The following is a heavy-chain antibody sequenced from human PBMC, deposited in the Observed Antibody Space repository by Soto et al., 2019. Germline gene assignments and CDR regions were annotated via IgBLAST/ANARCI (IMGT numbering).Heavy chain of an antibody. CDR2: IYYSGST. D-gene: IGHD3-10*01. J-gene: IGHJ5*02. Sequence: SETLSLTCTVSGGSVSSGSYYWSWIRQPPGKGLEWIGYIYYSGSTNYNPSLKSRVTISVYTSKNQFSLKLCSVTAADTAVYYCARVRGVRGVIITGWFDPWGQGTLVTVSS. CDR3: ARVRGVRGVIITGWFDP. V-gene: IGHV4-61*01. CDR1: GGSVSSGSYY.